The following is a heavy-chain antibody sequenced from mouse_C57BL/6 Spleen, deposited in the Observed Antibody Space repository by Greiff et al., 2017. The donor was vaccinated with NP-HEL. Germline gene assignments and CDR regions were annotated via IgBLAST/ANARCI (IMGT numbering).Heavy chain of an antibody. CDR3: TRVGDGSSYKTMDY. CDR1: GFTFSSYA. V-gene: IGHV5-9-1*02. Sequence: EVQLVESGEGLVKPGGSLKLSCAASGFTFSSYAMSWVRQTPEKRLEWVAYISSGGDYIYYADTVKGRFTISRDNARNTLYLQMSSLKSEDTAMYYCTRVGDGSSYKTMDYWGQGTSVTVSS. D-gene: IGHD1-1*01. CDR2: ISSGGDYI. J-gene: IGHJ4*01.